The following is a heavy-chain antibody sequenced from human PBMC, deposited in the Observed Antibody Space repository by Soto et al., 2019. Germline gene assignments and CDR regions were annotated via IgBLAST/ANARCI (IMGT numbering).Heavy chain of an antibody. J-gene: IGHJ5*02. V-gene: IGHV5-10-1*01. CDR1: GYSFSTYW. CDR3: ARRKHDYGHYWFDP. Sequence: PGESLKISCKGSGYSFSTYWISWVRQMPGKGLEWMGRIDPSDSYTDYSPSFQGHVTISADKSISTAYLQWGSLKASDTAMYYCARRKHDYGHYWFDPWGQGTLVTVSS. D-gene: IGHD4-17*01. CDR2: IDPSDSYT.